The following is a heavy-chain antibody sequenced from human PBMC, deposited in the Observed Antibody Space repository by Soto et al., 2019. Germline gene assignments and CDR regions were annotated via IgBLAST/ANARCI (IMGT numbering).Heavy chain of an antibody. CDR3: ARDLPPVDY. J-gene: IGHJ4*02. CDR1: GGTFSSYA. CDR2: ISAYNGTT. V-gene: IGHV1-18*01. Sequence: ASVKVSCKASGGTFSSYAISWVRQAPGQGLEWMGWISAYNGTTNYAQKFQGRVTMTTDASTSTAYMELRSLRSDDTAVYYCARDLPPVDYWGQGTLVTVSS.